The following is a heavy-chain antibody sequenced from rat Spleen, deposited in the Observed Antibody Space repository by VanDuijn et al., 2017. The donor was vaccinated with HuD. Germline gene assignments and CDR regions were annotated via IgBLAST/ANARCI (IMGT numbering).Heavy chain of an antibody. V-gene: IGHV5-29*01. J-gene: IGHJ4*01. CDR1: GITFSNYA. Sequence: EVQLVESGGGLVQPGGTLKLSCAASGITFSNYAMAWVRQAPTKGLEWVASISYEGSSTYYGDSVKGRFTISRDNAENTVYLQMNSLRSEDTATYYCAKSHYYSSYVMDAWGQGASVTVSS. D-gene: IGHD1-2*01. CDR3: AKSHYYSSYVMDA. CDR2: ISYEGSST.